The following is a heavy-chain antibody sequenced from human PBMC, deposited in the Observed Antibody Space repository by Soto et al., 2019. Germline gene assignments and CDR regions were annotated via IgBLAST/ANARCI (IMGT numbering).Heavy chain of an antibody. CDR2: ISGSSSFI. Sequence: DVQLLESGGGLVQPGGSLRLSCSTSGFTFSTYAMSWVRQAPGRGLEWVSSISGSSSFIYYADSVKGRFTVSRDNSKNTLYLQMESLGDEDMAVFYCAKPLRGGGLGTRGGFDFWGQGTLVTVSS. V-gene: IGHV3-23*01. D-gene: IGHD3-16*01. J-gene: IGHJ4*02. CDR3: AKPLRGGGLGTRGGFDF. CDR1: GFTFSTYA.